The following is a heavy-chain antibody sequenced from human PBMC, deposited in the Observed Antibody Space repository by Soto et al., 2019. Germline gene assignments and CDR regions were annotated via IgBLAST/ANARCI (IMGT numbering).Heavy chain of an antibody. V-gene: IGHV4-34*01. CDR3: ARDMGYEGYYGMDV. CDR2: INHSGST. Sequence: SETLSLTCAVYGGSFSGYYWSWIRQPPGKGLEWIGEINHSGSTNYNPSLKSRVTISVDTSKNQFSLKLSSVTAADTAVYYCARDMGYEGYYGMDVWGQGTTVTVSS. CDR1: GGSFSGYY. J-gene: IGHJ6*02. D-gene: IGHD5-12*01.